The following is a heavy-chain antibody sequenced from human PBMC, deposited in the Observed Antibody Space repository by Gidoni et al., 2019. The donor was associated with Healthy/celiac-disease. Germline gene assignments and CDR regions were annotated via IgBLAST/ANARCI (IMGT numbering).Heavy chain of an antibody. J-gene: IGHJ3*02. CDR2: MNPNSGNT. V-gene: IGHV1-8*01. D-gene: IGHD6-19*01. CDR1: GYTFTSYD. CDR3: ARDPQWLDDAFDI. Sequence: QVQLVQSGAEVKKPGASVKVSCKASGYTFTSYDINWVRQATGQGLEWMVWMNPNSGNTGYAQKFQGRVTMTRNTSINTAYMELSSLRSEDTAVYYCARDPQWLDDAFDIWGQGTMVTVSS.